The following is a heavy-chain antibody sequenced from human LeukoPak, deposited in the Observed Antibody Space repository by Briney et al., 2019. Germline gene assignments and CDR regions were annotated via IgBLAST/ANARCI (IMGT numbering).Heavy chain of an antibody. CDR3: ASETDYSHPNWFDP. CDR1: GGSISSGGYY. CDR2: IYYSGST. V-gene: IGHV4-31*03. J-gene: IGHJ5*02. Sequence: SETLSLTCTVSGGSISSGGYYWSWIRQHPGKGLEWIGYIYYSGSTYYNPSLKSRVTISVDKSKNHFSLKLNSVTAADTALYYCASETDYSHPNWFDPWGQGILVTVSS. D-gene: IGHD4-11*01.